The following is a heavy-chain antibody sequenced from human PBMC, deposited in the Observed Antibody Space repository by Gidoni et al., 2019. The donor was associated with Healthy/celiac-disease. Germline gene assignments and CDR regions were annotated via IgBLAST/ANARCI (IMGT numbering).Heavy chain of an antibody. CDR3: AKDPYCGGDCYSDY. J-gene: IGHJ4*02. Sequence: EVQLLESGGGLVQPGGSLRLPCTACCFTFSSYGMSWVRQAPGKGLEGVSAISGSGGSTYYADSVKGRFTISRDNSKNTLYLQMNSLRAEDTAVYYCAKDPYCGGDCYSDYWGQGTLVTVSS. CDR2: ISGSGGST. CDR1: CFTFSSYG. V-gene: IGHV3-23*01. D-gene: IGHD2-21*02.